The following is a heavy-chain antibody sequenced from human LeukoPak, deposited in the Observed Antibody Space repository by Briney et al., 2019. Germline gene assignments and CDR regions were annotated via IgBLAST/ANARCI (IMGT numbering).Heavy chain of an antibody. J-gene: IGHJ4*02. CDR1: GFTFSSYG. CDR3: ARDAYGSGSYGFDY. CDR2: IRYDGSNK. V-gene: IGHV3-30*02. D-gene: IGHD3-10*01. Sequence: GGSLRLSCAASGFTFSSYGMHWVRQAPGKGLEWVAFIRYDGSNKYYADSVKGRFTISRDNSKNTLYLQMNSLRAEDTAVYYCARDAYGSGSYGFDYWGQGTLVTVSS.